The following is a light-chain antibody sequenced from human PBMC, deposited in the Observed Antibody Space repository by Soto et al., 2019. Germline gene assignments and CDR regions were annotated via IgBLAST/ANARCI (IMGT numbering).Light chain of an antibody. J-gene: IGLJ2*01. Sequence: QSVLTQPPSVSGAPGQRVTISCTGSSSNIGAGYDVHWYQQLPGTAPKLLIYYNNNRPSGVPDRFSGSKSGTSASLAITGLQAEDAADYYCQSYDSSLSGVVFGGGTRLTVL. V-gene: IGLV1-40*01. CDR1: SSNIGAGYD. CDR3: QSYDSSLSGVV. CDR2: YNN.